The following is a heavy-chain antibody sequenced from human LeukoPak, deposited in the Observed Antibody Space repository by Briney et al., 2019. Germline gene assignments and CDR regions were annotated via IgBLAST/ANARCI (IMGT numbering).Heavy chain of an antibody. CDR1: GGSISSGGYY. Sequence: SETLSLTCTVSGGSISSGGYYWSWIRQHPGKGLEWIGYIYYSGSTYYNPSLKSRVTISVDTSKNQFSLKLSSVTAADTAVYYCARDVVRGVIRHWGQGTLVTVSS. CDR3: ARDVVRGVIRH. V-gene: IGHV4-30-4*08. J-gene: IGHJ4*02. CDR2: IYYSGST. D-gene: IGHD3-10*01.